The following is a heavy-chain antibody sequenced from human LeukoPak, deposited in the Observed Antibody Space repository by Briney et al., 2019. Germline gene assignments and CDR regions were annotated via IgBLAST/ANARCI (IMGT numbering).Heavy chain of an antibody. J-gene: IGHJ1*01. CDR3: AKAAEYCSGGSCYYYFQH. D-gene: IGHD2-15*01. V-gene: IGHV3-23*01. CDR2: ISGSGGST. CDR1: GFTFSSYG. Sequence: GGSLRLSCAASGFTFSSYGMSWVRQAPGKGLEWVSAISGSGGSTYYADSVKGRLTISRDNSKNTLYLQMNSLRAEDTAVYYCAKAAEYCSGGSCYYYFQHWGQGTLVTVSS.